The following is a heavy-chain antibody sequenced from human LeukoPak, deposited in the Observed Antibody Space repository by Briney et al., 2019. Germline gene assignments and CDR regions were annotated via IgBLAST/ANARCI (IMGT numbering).Heavy chain of an antibody. Sequence: ASVKVSCKASGYTFTNYHLHWVRQAPGQGLEWMGWINPNSGGTNYAQKFQGRVTMTRDTSISTAYMELSRLRSDDTAVYYCARASRDGYQGWVYWGQGTLVTVSS. CDR1: GYTFTNYH. D-gene: IGHD5-24*01. CDR2: INPNSGGT. V-gene: IGHV1-2*02. J-gene: IGHJ4*02. CDR3: ARASRDGYQGWVY.